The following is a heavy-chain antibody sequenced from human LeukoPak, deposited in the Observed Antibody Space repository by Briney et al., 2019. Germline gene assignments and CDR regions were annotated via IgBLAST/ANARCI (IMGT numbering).Heavy chain of an antibody. CDR2: INPSGGST. V-gene: IGHV1-46*01. CDR3: AGSGGFYYFDY. D-gene: IGHD1-26*01. Sequence: ASVKVSCKASGYTCTNYYFHWVRQAPGQRLEWMGIINPSGGSTTYAQKFQGKITMTTDTSTSTVYMELSSLRSEDTAVYYCAGSGGFYYFDYWGQGTLVTVSS. CDR1: GYTCTNYY. J-gene: IGHJ4*02.